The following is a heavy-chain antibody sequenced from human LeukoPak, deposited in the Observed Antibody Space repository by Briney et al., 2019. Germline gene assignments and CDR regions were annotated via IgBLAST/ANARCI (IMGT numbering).Heavy chain of an antibody. Sequence: GGSLRLSCAASGFTFSSYSMNWVRQAPGKGLEWVSSISSGSSYIYYADSVKGRFTIFRDNAKNSLYLQMNSLRAEDTAVYYCARDGGTNTAIPLGYYYYYMDVWGKGTTVTVSS. D-gene: IGHD5-18*01. CDR2: ISSGSSYI. V-gene: IGHV3-21*01. CDR1: GFTFSSYS. J-gene: IGHJ6*03. CDR3: ARDGGTNTAIPLGYYYYYMDV.